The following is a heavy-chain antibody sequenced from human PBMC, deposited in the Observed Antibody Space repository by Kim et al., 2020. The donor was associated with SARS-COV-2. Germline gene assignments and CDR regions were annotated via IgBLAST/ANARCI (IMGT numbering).Heavy chain of an antibody. V-gene: IGHV4-34*01. J-gene: IGHJ6*02. CDR1: GGSFSGYY. CDR2: INHSGST. Sequence: SETLSLTCAVYGGSFSGYYWSWIRQPPGKGLEWIGEINHSGSTNYNPSLKSRVTISVDTSKNQFSLKLSSVTAADTAVYYCARGRPFFGIYYYYYGMDVWGQGTTVTVSS. CDR3: ARGRPFFGIYYYYYGMDV. D-gene: IGHD3-10*01.